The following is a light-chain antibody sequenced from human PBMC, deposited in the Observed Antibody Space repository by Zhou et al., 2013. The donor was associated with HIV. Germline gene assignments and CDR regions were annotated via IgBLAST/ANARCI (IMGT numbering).Light chain of an antibody. J-gene: IGKJ2*01. CDR2: GAS. CDR3: QHYGVSPYT. V-gene: IGKV3-20*01. CDR1: QTVSSN. Sequence: EIVLTQSPGTLSLSPGERATVSCRASQTVSSNLAWYQQKPGQAPRLLIFGASTRANGIPDRFSGSGSGTEFTLTISRLEPEDFAVYYCQHYGVSPYTFGPGTKLEI.